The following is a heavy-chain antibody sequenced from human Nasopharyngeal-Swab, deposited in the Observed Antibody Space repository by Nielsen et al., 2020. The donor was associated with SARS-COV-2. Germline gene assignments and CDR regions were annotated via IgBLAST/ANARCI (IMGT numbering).Heavy chain of an antibody. J-gene: IGHJ6*02. CDR1: GFTFSSYW. Sequence: GESLKISCAASGFTFSSYWMSWVRQAPGKGLEWVANIKQDGSEKYYVDSVKGRFTISRDNAKNSLYLQMNSLRAEDTAVYYCARVKTPRVGLRLLEWSQPSGMDVWGQGTTVTVSS. D-gene: IGHD3-3*01. CDR2: IKQDGSEK. CDR3: ARVKTPRVGLRLLEWSQPSGMDV. V-gene: IGHV3-7*03.